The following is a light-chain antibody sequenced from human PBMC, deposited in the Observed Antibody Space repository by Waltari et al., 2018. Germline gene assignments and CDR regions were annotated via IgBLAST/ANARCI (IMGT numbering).Light chain of an antibody. J-gene: IGKJ2*01. CDR3: QQYRSYPYT. V-gene: IGKV1-5*03. Sequence: DIQLTQSPSPLSASVGDRVNITCRASRNSDTLLALYQQKPGKAPKFLIYQASILETGVPSRFSGSGSGTEFTLTISSLQPDDFATYYCQQYRSYPYTFGRGTKLEI. CDR1: RNSDTL. CDR2: QAS.